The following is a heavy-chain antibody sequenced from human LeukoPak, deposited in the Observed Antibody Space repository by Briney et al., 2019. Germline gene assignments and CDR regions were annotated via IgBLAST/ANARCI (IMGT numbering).Heavy chain of an antibody. V-gene: IGHV1-24*01. D-gene: IGHD3-22*01. Sequence: GASVKVSCKVSGYTLTELSMHWVRQAPGKGLEWMGGFDPEDGETIYAQKFQGRVTMTEDTSTDTAYMELSSLRSEDTAVYYCATGLPLRIQNYYDSSGYFDYWGQGTLVTVSS. CDR3: ATGLPLRIQNYYDSSGYFDY. CDR2: FDPEDGET. J-gene: IGHJ4*02. CDR1: GYTLTELS.